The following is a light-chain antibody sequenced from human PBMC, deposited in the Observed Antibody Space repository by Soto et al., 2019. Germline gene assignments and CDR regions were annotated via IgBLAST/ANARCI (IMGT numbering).Light chain of an antibody. Sequence: DIQLTQSPSSLSASVGDRITITCRASQSISTYLNWYQQKPGEAPTLLVYDSSTLQSGVPSRFSGSGFGAEFTLTVSSLQPEDFATYYCQPYNNWPLTFGGGTKVDIK. V-gene: IGKV1-39*01. CDR2: DSS. J-gene: IGKJ4*01. CDR3: QPYNNWPLT. CDR1: QSISTY.